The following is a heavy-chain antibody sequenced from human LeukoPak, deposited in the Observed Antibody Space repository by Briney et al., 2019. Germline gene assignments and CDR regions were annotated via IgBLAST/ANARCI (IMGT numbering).Heavy chain of an antibody. CDR3: ATEGRVWYPFVI. Sequence: GGSLRLSCAASTITFSNYWMSWVRQAPGKGLEWVANIKQDGSDKYYVDSVKGRFTISRDNAKNSLYLQMNSLRAEDTAVYYCATEGRVWYPFVIWGQGTLVTVSS. J-gene: IGHJ4*02. CDR2: IKQDGSDK. CDR1: TITFSNYW. V-gene: IGHV3-7*01. D-gene: IGHD6-19*01.